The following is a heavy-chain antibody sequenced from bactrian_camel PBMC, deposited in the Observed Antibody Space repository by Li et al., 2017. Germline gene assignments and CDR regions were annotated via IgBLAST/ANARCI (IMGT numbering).Heavy chain of an antibody. D-gene: IGHD2*01. CDR2: IYSDSSNT. CDR1: GFTFSTYD. Sequence: HVQLVESGGGLVQPGGSLRLSCVASGFTFSTYDMNWVRQAPGKGLEWVSAIYSDSSNTYYADSVKGRFTISRDNAKNTVYLQMNSLKSEDTALYYCAANGVVGWEYNEWGQGTQVTVS. J-gene: IGHJ4*01. CDR3: AANGVVGWEYNE. V-gene: IGHV3-2*01.